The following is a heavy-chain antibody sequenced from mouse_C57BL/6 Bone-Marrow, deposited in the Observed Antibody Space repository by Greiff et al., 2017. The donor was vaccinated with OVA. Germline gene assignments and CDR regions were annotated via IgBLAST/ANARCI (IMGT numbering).Heavy chain of an antibody. CDR3: ARIPLVYYDYDGYWYFDV. Sequence: QVTLKESGPGILQPSQTLSLTCSFSGFSLSTFGMGVGWIRQPSGKGLEWLAHIWWDDDKYYNPALKSRLTISKDTSKNQVFLKIANVDTAVTATYYCARIPLVYYDYDGYWYFDVWGTGTTVTVSS. CDR1: GFSLSTFGMG. J-gene: IGHJ1*03. D-gene: IGHD2-4*01. V-gene: IGHV8-8*01. CDR2: IWWDDDK.